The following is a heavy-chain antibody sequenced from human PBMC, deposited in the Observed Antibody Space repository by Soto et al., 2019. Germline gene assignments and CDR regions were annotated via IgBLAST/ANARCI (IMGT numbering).Heavy chain of an antibody. CDR3: AKSPYSGYEPGYFNF. Sequence: GGSLRLSCVASGFTFSSYAMSWVRQAPGKGLERVSGISGPASNTYYADSVKGRFTISRDNSKNTLYLQLNSLRAEDTAVYYCAKSPYSGYEPGYFNFWGQGALVTVSS. V-gene: IGHV3-23*01. J-gene: IGHJ4*02. D-gene: IGHD5-12*01. CDR2: ISGPASNT. CDR1: GFTFSSYA.